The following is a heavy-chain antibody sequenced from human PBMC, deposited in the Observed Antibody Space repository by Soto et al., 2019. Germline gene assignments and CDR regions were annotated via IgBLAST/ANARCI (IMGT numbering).Heavy chain of an antibody. CDR3: AREVVTTGDNYYGMDV. J-gene: IGHJ6*02. D-gene: IGHD7-27*01. CDR2: IIPILGIA. CDR1: GGTFSSYT. Sequence: QVQLVQSGAEVKKPGSSVKVSCKASGGTFSSYTISWVRQAPGQGLEWMGRIIPILGIANYAQKFQGRVTITADKSTSIAYMELSSLRSEDTAVYYCAREVVTTGDNYYGMDVWGQGTTVTVSS. V-gene: IGHV1-69*08.